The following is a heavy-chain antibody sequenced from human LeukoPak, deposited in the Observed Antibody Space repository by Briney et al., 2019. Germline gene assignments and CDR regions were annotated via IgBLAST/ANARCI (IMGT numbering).Heavy chain of an antibody. J-gene: IGHJ4*02. V-gene: IGHV5-51*01. D-gene: IGHD6-13*01. CDR1: GYSFSNYW. Sequence: GESLKISCKGSGYSFSNYWIGWVRQMPRKGLEWMGIIYPGDSDTRYSPSFQGQVTFSVDNSISTAYLQWSSLKASDTAIYYCARHGSSSSWDRFDYWGQGTLVTVSS. CDR3: ARHGSSSSWDRFDY. CDR2: IYPGDSDT.